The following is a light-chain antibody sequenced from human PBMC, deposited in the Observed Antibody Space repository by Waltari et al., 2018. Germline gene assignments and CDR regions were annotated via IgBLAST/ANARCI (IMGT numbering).Light chain of an antibody. J-gene: IGLJ2*01. CDR2: EVS. V-gene: IGLV2-14*01. CDR3: SSYRSDSTVI. CDR1: SRDVGGYNY. Sequence: QSALTQPASVSGSPGQSITISCTGTSRDVGGYNYVSWYQKYPGKAPNLMIYEVSNRPSGVSNRFSGSKSGNTASLTISGLQAEDEADYYCSSYRSDSTVIFGGGTKLTVL.